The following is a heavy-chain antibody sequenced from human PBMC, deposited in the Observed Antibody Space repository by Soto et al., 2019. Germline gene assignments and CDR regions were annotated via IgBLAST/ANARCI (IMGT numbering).Heavy chain of an antibody. Sequence: EVQLLQYGGGLVQPGESLRLYCEASGFTFSSYAMSWVRQAPGKGLEWVSGISGRGSTNYADSVKGRFAISRDNSKNMLYLQMNSLRAEDTAVYYCARGFMNTGPRGDMDVWGQGTTVTVSS. V-gene: IGHV3-23*01. CDR2: ISGRGST. D-gene: IGHD4-4*01. CDR1: GFTFSSYA. CDR3: ARGFMNTGPRGDMDV. J-gene: IGHJ6*02.